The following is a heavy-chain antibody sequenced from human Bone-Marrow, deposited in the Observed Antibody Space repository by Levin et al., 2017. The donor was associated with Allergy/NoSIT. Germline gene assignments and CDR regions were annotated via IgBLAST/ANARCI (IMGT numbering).Heavy chain of an antibody. CDR2: ISWNSGSI. CDR3: AKDFCHGASCQRDYYGLDV. CDR1: GFTFDDHV. Sequence: PGGSLRLSCAASGFTFDDHVMHWVRQAPGKGLEWVSGISWNSGSIGYADSVKGRFTISRDNAKNSLYLQMNSLRAEDTALYYCAKDFCHGASCQRDYYGLDVWGQGTTVTVSS. V-gene: IGHV3-9*01. J-gene: IGHJ6*02. D-gene: IGHD2-15*01.